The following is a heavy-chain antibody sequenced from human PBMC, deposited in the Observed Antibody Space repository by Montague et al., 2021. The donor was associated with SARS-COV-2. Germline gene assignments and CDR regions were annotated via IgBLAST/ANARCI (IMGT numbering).Heavy chain of an antibody. V-gene: IGHV4-61*02. CDR1: GGSISSGSYY. D-gene: IGHD3-9*01. CDR3: ARESLHLTGYYNDYFDY. J-gene: IGHJ4*02. Sequence: TLSLTCTVSGGSISSGSYYWNWIRQPARKGLEWIGRIYTSGSTNYNPSLKSRVTISVDTSKNQFSPKLSSVTAADTAVYYCARESLHLTGYYNDYFDYWGQGTLVTVSS. CDR2: IYTSGST.